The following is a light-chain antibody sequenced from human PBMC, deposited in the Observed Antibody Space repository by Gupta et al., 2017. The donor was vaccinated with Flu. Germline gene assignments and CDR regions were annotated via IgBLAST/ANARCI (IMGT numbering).Light chain of an antibody. Sequence: QSVLTQPPSVSAAPGQRVTISCSGSSSNIGGHYVSWYPQAPGTAPKLLIYEDDKRPSGIPDRFSASKSGTTATLAIXGXQTGDEXDYYCGTWDRSLSACVFGGGTKLTVL. V-gene: IGLV1-51*02. CDR3: GTWDRSLSACV. J-gene: IGLJ3*02. CDR2: EDD. CDR1: SSNIGGHY.